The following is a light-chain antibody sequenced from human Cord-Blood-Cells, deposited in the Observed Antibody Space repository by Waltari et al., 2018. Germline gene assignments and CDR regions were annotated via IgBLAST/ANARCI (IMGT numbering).Light chain of an antibody. CDR2: EVS. V-gene: IGLV2-8*01. J-gene: IGLJ1*01. CDR3: SSYAGSNNYV. CDR1: SSDAGGYNY. Sequence: QSALTQPPSASAPPGQSVTISCTGTSSDAGGYNYVSWYQQPPGKAPKLMIYEVSKRPSGVPDRFSGSKSGNTASLTVSGLQAEDEADYYCSSYAGSNNYVFGTGTKVTVL.